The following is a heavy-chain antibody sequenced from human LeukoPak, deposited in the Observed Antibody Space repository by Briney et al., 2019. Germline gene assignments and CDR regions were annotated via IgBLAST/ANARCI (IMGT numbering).Heavy chain of an antibody. D-gene: IGHD6-6*01. CDR1: GYTFTSYD. J-gene: IGHJ5*02. CDR3: ARGEYSSSPGNWFDP. V-gene: IGHV1-8*01. Sequence: EASVKVSCKASGYTFTSYDINWVRQATGQGLEWMGWMNPNSGNTGYAQKFQGRVTMTWNTSISTAYMELSSLRSEDTAVYYCARGEYSSSPGNWFDPWGQGALVTVSS. CDR2: MNPNSGNT.